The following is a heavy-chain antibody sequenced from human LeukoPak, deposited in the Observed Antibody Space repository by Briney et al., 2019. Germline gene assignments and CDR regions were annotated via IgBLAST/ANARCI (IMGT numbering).Heavy chain of an antibody. D-gene: IGHD6-19*01. CDR1: GSSISSGDFY. CDR3: ARPYRSGWHGAFDM. J-gene: IGHJ3*02. CDR2: IYYSGDT. Sequence: PSETLSLTCTVSGSSISSGDFYWSWIRQSPGQGLEWIGYIYYSGDTYYNPSLKSRATISVDTSNNHFSLKLNSVTAADTAVYYCARPYRSGWHGAFDMWGQGTMVTVSS. V-gene: IGHV4-30-4*02.